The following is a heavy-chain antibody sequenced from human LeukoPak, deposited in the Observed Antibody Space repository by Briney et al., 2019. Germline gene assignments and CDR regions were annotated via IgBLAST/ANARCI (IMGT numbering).Heavy chain of an antibody. CDR2: IKEDGSEK. J-gene: IGHJ3*02. CDR3: ARYYYNDNGYSADAFDI. Sequence: PGGSLSLSCAASGFTFSRYWMTWVRQAPGKGLEWVANIKEDGSEKNYVDSMKGRFTISRDNAKNSLYLQMNTLRAEDTAVYYCARYYYNDNGYSADAFDIWGQGPMVTVSS. CDR1: GFTFSRYW. D-gene: IGHD3-22*01. V-gene: IGHV3-7*01.